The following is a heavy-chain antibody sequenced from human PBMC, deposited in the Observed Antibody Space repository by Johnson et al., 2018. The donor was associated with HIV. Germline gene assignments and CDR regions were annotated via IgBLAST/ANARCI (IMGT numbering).Heavy chain of an antibody. CDR3: ARYPIRDDAFDI. J-gene: IGHJ3*02. V-gene: IGHV3-7*01. CDR1: GFTFSSYA. CDR2: IKQDGSET. Sequence: VQLVESGGGLVKPGGSLRLSCAASGFTFSSYAMHWVRQAPGKGLEWVANIKQDGSETYYVASVKGRFTISRDNAKNSLYLQMNSLRGEDAAMYYCARYPIRDDAFDIWGQGTRVTVSS.